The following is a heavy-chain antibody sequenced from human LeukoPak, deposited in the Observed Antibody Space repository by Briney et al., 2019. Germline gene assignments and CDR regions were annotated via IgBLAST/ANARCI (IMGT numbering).Heavy chain of an antibody. CDR2: ISDSGGRT. CDR3: ASTAIILGPSNYDSSGWDAFDI. J-gene: IGHJ3*02. V-gene: IGHV3-23*01. D-gene: IGHD3-22*01. Sequence: GGSLRLSCAASGFTFSSYAMSWVRQDPGKGLEWVSAISDSGGRTYYADSVKGRFTVSRDNSKNTLYLQMNSLRAEDTAVYYCASTAIILGPSNYDSSGWDAFDIWGQGTMVTVSS. CDR1: GFTFSSYA.